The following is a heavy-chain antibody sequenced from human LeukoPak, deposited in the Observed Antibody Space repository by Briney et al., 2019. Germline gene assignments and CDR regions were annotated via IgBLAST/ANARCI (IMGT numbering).Heavy chain of an antibody. CDR3: ARHSVPLGAFDI. Sequence: SETLSLTCTVSGGSISSSSYYWGWIRQPPGKGLEWIGSIYYSGSTYYNPSLKSRVTISVDTSKNQFSLKLSSVTAADTAVYYCARHSVPLGAFDIWGQGTMVTVSS. D-gene: IGHD3-16*01. V-gene: IGHV4-39*01. CDR1: GGSISSSSYY. J-gene: IGHJ3*02. CDR2: IYYSGST.